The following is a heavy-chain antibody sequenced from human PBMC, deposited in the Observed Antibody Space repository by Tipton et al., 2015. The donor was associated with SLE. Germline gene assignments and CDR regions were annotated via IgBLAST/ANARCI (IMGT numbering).Heavy chain of an antibody. J-gene: IGHJ4*02. CDR2: LYHSGIT. CDR1: DGSISPYY. CDR3: ARHFPRLVNDLYYFDY. V-gene: IGHV4-59*08. D-gene: IGHD5/OR15-5a*01. Sequence: TLSLTCTVSDGSISPYYWSWVRQSPGRGLEWIGFLYHSGITNYNPSLKSRVTISGDSSKNQFSLRLISVTAADTAVYYCARHFPRLVNDLYYFDYWGQGVLVTVSS.